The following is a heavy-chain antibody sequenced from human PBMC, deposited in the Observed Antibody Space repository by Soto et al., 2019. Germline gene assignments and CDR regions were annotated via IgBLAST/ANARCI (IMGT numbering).Heavy chain of an antibody. Sequence: ASVKASCKVSGYTLTELSMHWLRQAPGKGLEWMGGFDPEDGETIYAQKFQGRVTMTEDTSTDTAYMELSSLRSEDTAVYYCATSLGYCSGGSCYPYYYYGMDVWGQGTTVTFSS. CDR3: ATSLGYCSGGSCYPYYYYGMDV. V-gene: IGHV1-24*01. CDR2: FDPEDGET. D-gene: IGHD2-15*01. J-gene: IGHJ6*02. CDR1: GYTLTELS.